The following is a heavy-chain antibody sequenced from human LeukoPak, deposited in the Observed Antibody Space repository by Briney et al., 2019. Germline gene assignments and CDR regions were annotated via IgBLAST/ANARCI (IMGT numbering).Heavy chain of an antibody. Sequence: PSETLSLTCAVYGGSFSGYYWSWIRQPPGKGLEWIGEINYDGATNYNPSLSSRVTISGDTSKNQFSLKLTSVTAADTAVYYCARNHDYYYYYYMDVWGKGTTVTVSS. V-gene: IGHV4-34*01. CDR2: INYDGAT. CDR3: ARNHDYYYYYYMDV. CDR1: GGSFSGYY. D-gene: IGHD1-14*01. J-gene: IGHJ6*03.